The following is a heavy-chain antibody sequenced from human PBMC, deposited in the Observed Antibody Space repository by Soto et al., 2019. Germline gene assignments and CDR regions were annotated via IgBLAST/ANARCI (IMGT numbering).Heavy chain of an antibody. CDR1: GGSISSYY. Sequence: SETLSLTCTVSGGSISSYYWSWIRQPPGKGLEWIGYIYYSGSTNYNPSLKSRVTISVDTSKNQFSLKLSSVAAADTAVYYCARLLFGAANWFDPWGQGTLVTVSS. CDR3: ARLLFGAANWFDP. V-gene: IGHV4-59*01. J-gene: IGHJ5*02. CDR2: IYYSGST. D-gene: IGHD3-10*01.